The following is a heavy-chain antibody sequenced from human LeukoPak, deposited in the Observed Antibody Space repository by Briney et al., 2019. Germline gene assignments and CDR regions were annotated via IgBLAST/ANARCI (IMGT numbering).Heavy chain of an antibody. CDR1: GGSISSSNW. Sequence: SGTLSLTCAVSGGSISSSNWWSWVRQPPGKGLEWIGQIYHSGSTNYNPSLKSRVTISVDKSKNQFSLKLSSVTVADTAVYYCARDAYDSSGYSFDYWGQGTLVTVSS. J-gene: IGHJ4*02. V-gene: IGHV4-4*02. CDR2: IYHSGST. D-gene: IGHD3-22*01. CDR3: ARDAYDSSGYSFDY.